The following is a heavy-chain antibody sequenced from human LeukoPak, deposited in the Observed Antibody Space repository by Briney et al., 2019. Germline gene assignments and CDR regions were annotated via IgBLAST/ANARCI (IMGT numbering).Heavy chain of an antibody. CDR3: AKAGRGSYFSPYFDY. V-gene: IGHV3-21*04. D-gene: IGHD3-10*01. CDR2: ISSSSSYI. Sequence: GGSLRLSCAASGFTFSSYSMNWVRQAPGKGLEWVSSISSSSSYIYYADSVKGRFTISRDNAKNSLYLQMNSLRAEDTALYCCAKAGRGSYFSPYFDYWGQGTLVTVSS. CDR1: GFTFSSYS. J-gene: IGHJ4*02.